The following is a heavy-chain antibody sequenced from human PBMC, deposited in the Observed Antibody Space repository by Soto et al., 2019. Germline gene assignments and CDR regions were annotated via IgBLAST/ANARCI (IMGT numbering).Heavy chain of an antibody. CDR1: GGTFSSYA. CDR2: IIPIFGTA. Sequence: QVQLVQSGAEVKKPGSSVKVSCKASGGTFSSYAISWVRQAPGQGLEWMGGIIPIFGTANYAQKSQGRVTITADESTSTAYMELSSLRSEDTAVYYCARDALRNYYDSSGYLGWFGPWGQGTLVTVSS. V-gene: IGHV1-69*12. CDR3: ARDALRNYYDSSGYLGWFGP. D-gene: IGHD3-22*01. J-gene: IGHJ5*02.